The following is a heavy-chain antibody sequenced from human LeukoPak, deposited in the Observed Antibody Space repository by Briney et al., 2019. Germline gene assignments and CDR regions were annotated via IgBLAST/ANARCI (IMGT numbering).Heavy chain of an antibody. Sequence: ASVKVSCKVSGYTLTELSMHWVRQAPGKGLEWMGEINPSGGSTSYAQKFQGRITVTRDTYTNTVYMDLSSLRSEDTATYYCARGAPTTRIGAGRFDYWGQGSLLTVAS. CDR3: ARGAPTTRIGAGRFDY. D-gene: IGHD5-12*01. CDR1: GYTLTELS. CDR2: INPSGGST. J-gene: IGHJ4*02. V-gene: IGHV1-46*01.